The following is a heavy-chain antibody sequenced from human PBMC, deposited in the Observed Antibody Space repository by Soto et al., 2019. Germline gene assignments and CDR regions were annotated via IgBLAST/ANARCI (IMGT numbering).Heavy chain of an antibody. CDR1: GFTFSSYG. CDR3: ARETYYDFWSGPYYGMDV. Sequence: PGGSLRLSCAASGFTFSSYGMHWVRQAPGKGLEWVAVIWYDGSNRYHADSVKGRFTISRDNSKNTVYLEMNSLRVEDTAVYYCARETYYDFWSGPYYGMDVWGQGTTVTVSS. J-gene: IGHJ6*02. V-gene: IGHV3-33*01. D-gene: IGHD3-3*01. CDR2: IWYDGSNR.